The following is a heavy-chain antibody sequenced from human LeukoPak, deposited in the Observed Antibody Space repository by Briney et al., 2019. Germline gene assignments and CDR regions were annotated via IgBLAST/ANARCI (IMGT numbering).Heavy chain of an antibody. J-gene: IGHJ3*02. CDR1: GFTFATYT. CDR3: ARDSRTHAFDI. D-gene: IGHD2-15*01. CDR2: IGATQTYI. V-gene: IGHV3-21*01. Sequence: GGSLRLSCTGAGFTFATYTFNWVRQAPGKGLEWVASIGATQTYIYYADSVKGRFTISRDNSKNTLYLQMNSLRAEDTAVYYCARDSRTHAFDIWGQGTMVTVSS.